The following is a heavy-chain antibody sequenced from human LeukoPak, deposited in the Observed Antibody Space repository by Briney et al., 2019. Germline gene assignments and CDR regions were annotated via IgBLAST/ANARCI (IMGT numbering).Heavy chain of an antibody. Sequence: SSETLSLTCSVSGYSISGGNYWGWIRQPPGKGLEWIGSIYHSGTTYYNPSLKSRVTISVDTSKNQFSLKLSSVTAADTAVYYCARAEGVYYDSSTQHPFDYWGQGTLVTVSS. CDR2: IYHSGTT. CDR1: GYSISGGNY. V-gene: IGHV4-38-2*02. J-gene: IGHJ4*02. D-gene: IGHD3-22*01. CDR3: ARAEGVYYDSSTQHPFDY.